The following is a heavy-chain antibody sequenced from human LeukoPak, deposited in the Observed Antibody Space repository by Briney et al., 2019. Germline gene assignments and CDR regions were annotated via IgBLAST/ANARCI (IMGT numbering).Heavy chain of an antibody. V-gene: IGHV4-39*07. Sequence: SETLSLTCTVSGGSISSSSYYWGWIRQPPGKGLEWIGSIYYSGSTYYNPSLKSRVTISVDTSKKQFSLKLNSVTAADTAVYYCARGPPNGHDDSSGYYVPACFDYWGQGTLVTVSS. J-gene: IGHJ4*02. CDR1: GGSISSSSYY. CDR2: IYYSGST. CDR3: ARGPPNGHDDSSGYYVPACFDY. D-gene: IGHD3-22*01.